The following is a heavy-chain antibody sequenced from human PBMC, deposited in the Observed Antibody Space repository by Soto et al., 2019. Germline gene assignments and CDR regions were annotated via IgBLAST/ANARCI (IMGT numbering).Heavy chain of an antibody. CDR1: GFTFGGFY. V-gene: IGHV3-11*01. CDR2: ISGSGGII. Sequence: QVQLVESGGGSVKPGGSLRLSCAASGFTFGGFYMGWIRQAPGRGLEWVSFISGSGGIIYLADSVKGLFAISRDNTKNSLYLPMNSLRAEDTAVYYCGRDTYYDGSGYHSGGVDFWGQGALVTVSS. D-gene: IGHD3-22*01. CDR3: GRDTYYDGSGYHSGGVDF. J-gene: IGHJ4*02.